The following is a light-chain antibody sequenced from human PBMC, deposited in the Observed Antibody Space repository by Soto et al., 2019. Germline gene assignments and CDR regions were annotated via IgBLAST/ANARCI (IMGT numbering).Light chain of an antibody. CDR3: QTWGTGLYVV. V-gene: IGLV4-69*01. CDR1: SGHSTYA. CDR2: LNSDGSH. J-gene: IGLJ2*01. Sequence: QLVLTQSPSASASLGASVKLTCTLSSGHSTYAIAWHQQQPEKGPRYLMKLNSDGSHSKGDGIPDRFSGSSSGAERYLTISSLHSEDEADYYCQTWGTGLYVVFGGGTKVTVL.